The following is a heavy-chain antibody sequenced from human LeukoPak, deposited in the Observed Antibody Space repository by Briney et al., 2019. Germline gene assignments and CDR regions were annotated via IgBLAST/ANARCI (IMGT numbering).Heavy chain of an antibody. J-gene: IGHJ4*02. CDR2: ISSSSNTI. D-gene: IGHD6-13*01. V-gene: IGHV3-48*04. Sequence: GGSLRLSCAASGFTFSSYGMNWVRQAPGKGLEWVSYISSSSNTIYYADSVKGRFTISRDNAKNSLYLQMNSLRAEDTAVYYCARSIAAAVDHSLDYWGQGTLVTVSS. CDR3: ARSIAAAVDHSLDY. CDR1: GFTFSSYG.